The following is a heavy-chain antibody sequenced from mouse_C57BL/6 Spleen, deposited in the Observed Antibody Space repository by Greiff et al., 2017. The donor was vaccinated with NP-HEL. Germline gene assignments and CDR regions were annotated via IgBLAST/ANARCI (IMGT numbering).Heavy chain of an antibody. D-gene: IGHD4-1*01. V-gene: IGHV5-17*01. Sequence: EVKLVESGGGLVKPGGSLKLSCAASGFTFSDYGMHWVRQAPEKGLEWVAYISSGSSTIYYADTVKGRFTISRDNAKNTLFLQMTSLRSEDTAMYYCARGELGPWFAYWGQRTLVTVSA. CDR3: ARGELGPWFAY. CDR1: GFTFSDYG. CDR2: ISSGSSTI. J-gene: IGHJ3*01.